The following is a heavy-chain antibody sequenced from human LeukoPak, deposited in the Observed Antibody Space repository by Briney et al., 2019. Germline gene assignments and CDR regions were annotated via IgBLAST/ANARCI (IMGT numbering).Heavy chain of an antibody. J-gene: IGHJ6*03. CDR1: GDSVSSSSHY. V-gene: IGHV4-39*07. Sequence: SETLSLTCTVSGDSVSSSSHYWGWIRQSPGKGPEWIGSVLSRGSTHNSPSLESRVTISVDASKNQFSLKLSSVTAADTAVYYCARVKIVVVTAPGGGYTDVWGKGTTVTVSS. D-gene: IGHD2-21*02. CDR3: ARVKIVVVTAPGGGYTDV. CDR2: VLSRGST.